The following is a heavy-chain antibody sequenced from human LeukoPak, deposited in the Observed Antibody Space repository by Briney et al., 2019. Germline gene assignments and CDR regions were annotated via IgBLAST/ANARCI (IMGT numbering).Heavy chain of an antibody. V-gene: IGHV3-64D*06. D-gene: IGHD6-13*01. Sequence: GGSLRLSCSASGFTFSSYAMHWVRQAPGKGLECVSAISSNGGSTYYADSVKGRFTISRDNSKNTLYLQMSSLRAEDTAVYYCVKDFEDSSSWYLWIRSDYFDHWGQGTLVTVSS. CDR2: ISSNGGST. CDR3: VKDFEDSSSWYLWIRSDYFDH. CDR1: GFTFSSYA. J-gene: IGHJ4*02.